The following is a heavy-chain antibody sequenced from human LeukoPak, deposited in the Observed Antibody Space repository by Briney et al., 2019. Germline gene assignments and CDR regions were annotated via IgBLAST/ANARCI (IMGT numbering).Heavy chain of an antibody. Sequence: SQTLSLTCTVSGGSISSGGYYWSWIRQHPGKGLEWIGYIYYSGSTYCNPSLKSRVTISVDTSKNQFSLKLSSVTAADTAVYYCARGGCSGGSCYLFDYWGQGTLVTVSS. D-gene: IGHD2-15*01. CDR3: ARGGCSGGSCYLFDY. V-gene: IGHV4-31*03. CDR2: IYYSGST. CDR1: GGSISSGGYY. J-gene: IGHJ4*02.